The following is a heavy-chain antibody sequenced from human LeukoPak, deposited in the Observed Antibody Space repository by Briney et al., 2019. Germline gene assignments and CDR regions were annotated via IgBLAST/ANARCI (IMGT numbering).Heavy chain of an antibody. CDR2: INPNSGGT. V-gene: IGHV1-2*02. CDR3: TRQRGGQYEDGFDI. J-gene: IGHJ3*02. Sequence: GASVKVSCKASGYTFTDYYIHWVRQAPGQGLEWMGWINPNSGGTNYAQRFQGRVTMTRDTSTSTVYMELSSLKYEDTAVYYCTRQRGGQYEDGFDIWGQRTMVTVSS. D-gene: IGHD2-8*01. CDR1: GYTFTDYY.